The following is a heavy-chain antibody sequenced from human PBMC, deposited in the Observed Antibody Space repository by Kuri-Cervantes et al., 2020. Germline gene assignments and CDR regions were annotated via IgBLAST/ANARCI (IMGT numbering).Heavy chain of an antibody. D-gene: IGHD3-10*01. J-gene: IGHJ5*02. CDR1: GFTVGRYN. CDR2: ISGTGSTI. CDR3: AKPSYGSGRRPIRA. V-gene: IGHV3-48*01. Sequence: GGSLRLSCAVSGFTVGRYNIHWVRQAPGKGLEWLSYISGTGSTIYYADSVKGRLTISRDNSKNTLYLQMNSLRAEDTAVYYCAKPSYGSGRRPIRAWGQGTLVTVSS.